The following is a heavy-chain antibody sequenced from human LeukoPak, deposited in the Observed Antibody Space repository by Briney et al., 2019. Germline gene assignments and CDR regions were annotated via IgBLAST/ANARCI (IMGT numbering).Heavy chain of an antibody. D-gene: IGHD3-16*02. Sequence: PGGSLRLSCAASGFTSSSYSMNWVRQAPGKGLEWVSSISSSSSYIYYADSVKGRFTISRDNAKNSLYLQMNSLRAEDTAVYYCARDDYVWGSYRPPIDYWGQGTLVTVSS. CDR1: GFTSSSYS. CDR3: ARDDYVWGSYRPPIDY. V-gene: IGHV3-21*01. J-gene: IGHJ4*02. CDR2: ISSSSSYI.